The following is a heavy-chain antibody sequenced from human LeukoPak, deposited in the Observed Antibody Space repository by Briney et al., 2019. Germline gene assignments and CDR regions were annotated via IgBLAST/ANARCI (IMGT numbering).Heavy chain of an antibody. CDR2: ISGSGGST. J-gene: IGHJ4*02. V-gene: IGHV3-23*01. CDR3: AKDKGIVGAPEPLDY. Sequence: QTGGSLRLSCAASGFTFSSYAMSWARQAPGKGLEWVSAISGSGGSTYYADSVKGRFTISRDNSKNTLYLQMNSLRAEDTAVYYCAKDKGIVGAPEPLDYWGQGTLVTVSS. CDR1: GFTFSSYA. D-gene: IGHD1-26*01.